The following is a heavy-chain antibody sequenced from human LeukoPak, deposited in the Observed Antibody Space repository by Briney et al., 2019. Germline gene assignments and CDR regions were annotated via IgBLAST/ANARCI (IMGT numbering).Heavy chain of an antibody. CDR2: ITGGGAP. CDR1: GFTFARFA. Sequence: GGPLRLSCVASGFTFARFAVMWLRQAPGRRLEGVSAITGGGAPRFADPVKGRFTISRDNSKNTLYLQMNSLRAEDSAQYFCARDPNGDYLGAFEFCGQGTVVTVSS. V-gene: IGHV3-23*01. J-gene: IGHJ3*01. D-gene: IGHD4-17*01. CDR3: ARDPNGDYLGAFEF.